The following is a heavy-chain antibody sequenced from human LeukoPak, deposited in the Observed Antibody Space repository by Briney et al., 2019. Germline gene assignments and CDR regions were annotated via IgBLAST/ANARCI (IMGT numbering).Heavy chain of an antibody. CDR2: ISAYNGNT. J-gene: IGHJ4*02. CDR1: GYTFTTCG. Sequence: ASVKVSCKASGYTFTTCGISWVRQAPGQGLEWMGWISAYNGNTNYAQKLQGRVTLTTDTSTSTAYMELRSLGSDDTAVYYCARDLRSSGWTENDYWGPGTLVTVSS. CDR3: ARDLRSSGWTENDY. V-gene: IGHV1-18*01. D-gene: IGHD6-19*01.